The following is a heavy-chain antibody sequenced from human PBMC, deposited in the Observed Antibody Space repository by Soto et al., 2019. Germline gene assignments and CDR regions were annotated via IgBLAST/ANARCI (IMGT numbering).Heavy chain of an antibody. J-gene: IGHJ1*01. CDR3: ARDPSDLWEPDQSSQH. D-gene: IGHD1-26*01. Sequence: GGSLRLSCAASGFTFSSYSMNWVRQAPGKGLEWVSSINSRSSYIYYADSVKGRFTISRDNAKNSLYLQMNSLRGEDTAVYYCARDPSDLWEPDQSSQHSGQGTRVTVSS. CDR2: INSRSSYI. V-gene: IGHV3-21*01. CDR1: GFTFSSYS.